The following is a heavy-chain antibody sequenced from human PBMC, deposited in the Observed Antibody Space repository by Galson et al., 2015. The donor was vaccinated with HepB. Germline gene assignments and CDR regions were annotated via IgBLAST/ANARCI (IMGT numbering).Heavy chain of an antibody. CDR1: GFTFSSYA. Sequence: SLRLSCAASGFTFSSYAMHWVRQAPGKGLEWVAVISYDGSNKYYADSVKGRFTISRDNSKNTLYLQMNSLRAEDTAVYYCARALPIDEAMGPFFDYWGQGTLVTVSS. CDR2: ISYDGSNK. J-gene: IGHJ4*02. CDR3: ARALPIDEAMGPFFDY. V-gene: IGHV3-30*04. D-gene: IGHD5-18*01.